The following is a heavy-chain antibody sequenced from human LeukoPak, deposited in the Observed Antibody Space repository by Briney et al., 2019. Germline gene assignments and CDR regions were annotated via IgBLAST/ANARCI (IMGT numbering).Heavy chain of an antibody. CDR3: ARDLPFED. V-gene: IGHV1-2*06. CDR2: IHPSSGAT. Sequence: ASVKVSCKASGYTFTAYHMHWVRQAPGQGLEWMGRIHPSSGATNYAQRFQGRVTLTRDTSINTAYMELKRLTSDDTAVYYCARDLPFEDWGQGTLVTVSS. CDR1: GYTFTAYH. J-gene: IGHJ4*02.